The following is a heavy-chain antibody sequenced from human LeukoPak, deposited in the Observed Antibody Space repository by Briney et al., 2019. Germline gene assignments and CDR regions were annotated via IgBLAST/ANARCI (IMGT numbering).Heavy chain of an antibody. D-gene: IGHD3-16*02. CDR2: ISSSSSYI. J-gene: IGHJ4*02. CDR1: GFTFSSYS. V-gene: IGHV3-21*01. CDR3: ARGLGPYDYVWGSYRFDY. Sequence: GGSLRLSCSAAGFTFSSYSMNCGRQAPGKGLEWVSSISSSSSYIYYADSVKGRFTISRVNAKTSLYLQMNRLRAEDTAVYYCARGLGPYDYVWGSYRFDYWGQGTLVTVSS.